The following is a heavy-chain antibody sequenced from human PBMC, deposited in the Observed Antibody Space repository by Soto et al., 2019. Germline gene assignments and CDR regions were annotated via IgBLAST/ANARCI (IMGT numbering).Heavy chain of an antibody. D-gene: IGHD6-13*01. J-gene: IGHJ4*02. Sequence: SETLSLTCTVSGDSINSRSHYWGWIRQPPGKGLEWIGSIYYAGNTYYNPSLKNRVTLSVDTSKNQFSLTLSSVTAADTAVYYCARQGSSWYNKHFDYWGQGTLVTVSS. CDR1: GDSINSRSHY. CDR2: IYYAGNT. V-gene: IGHV4-39*01. CDR3: ARQGSSWYNKHFDY.